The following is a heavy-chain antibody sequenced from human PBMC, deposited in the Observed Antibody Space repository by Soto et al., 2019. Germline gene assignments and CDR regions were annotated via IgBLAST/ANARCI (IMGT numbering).Heavy chain of an antibody. Sequence: EVQLVESGGGSIQPGGSLRLSCVASGFTFSSYWMHWVRHAPGKGLVWVSRIKSDGSGTYYADSVEVGLTISRDTAKNTLYLQMNSLRAEHTAVYYCARGDGYRFDGNGDLARHWGQGTLVTVSS. D-gene: IGHD2-21*02. CDR3: ARGDGYRFDGNGDLARH. CDR2: IKSDGSGT. V-gene: IGHV3-74*01. J-gene: IGHJ4*02. CDR1: GFTFSSYW.